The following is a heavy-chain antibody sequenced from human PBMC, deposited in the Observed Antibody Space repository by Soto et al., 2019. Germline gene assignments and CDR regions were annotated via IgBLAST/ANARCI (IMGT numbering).Heavy chain of an antibody. Sequence: GGSLRLSCTASGFTFGDYGMSWFRQAPGKGLEWVGFIRGKAYGGTIEYAASVRGRFTISRDDSKSIVYLQMNSLKTEDTAVYHCTRLITFGGTRYYFDYWGQGTLVTVSS. CDR3: TRLITFGGTRYYFDY. D-gene: IGHD3-16*01. V-gene: IGHV3-49*03. CDR1: GFTFGDYG. J-gene: IGHJ4*02. CDR2: IRGKAYGGTI.